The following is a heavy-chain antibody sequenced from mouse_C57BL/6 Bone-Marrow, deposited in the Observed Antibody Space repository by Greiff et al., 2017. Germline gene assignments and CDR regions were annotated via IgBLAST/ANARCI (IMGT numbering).Heavy chain of an antibody. V-gene: IGHV1-19*01. D-gene: IGHD2-3*01. Sequence: VQLQQSGPVLVKPGASVKMSCKASGYTFTDYYMNWVKQSHGKRLEWIGVINPYNGGTSYNQKFKGKATLTVDKSSSTAYMELNSLTSEDSAVYYCASGRWLLPFAYWGQGTLVTVSA. CDR2: INPYNGGT. CDR3: ASGRWLLPFAY. CDR1: GYTFTDYY. J-gene: IGHJ3*01.